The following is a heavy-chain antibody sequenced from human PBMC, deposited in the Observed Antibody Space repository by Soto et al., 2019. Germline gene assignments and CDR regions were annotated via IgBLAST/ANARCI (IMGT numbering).Heavy chain of an antibody. Sequence: PSETLSLTCTVSGGSISSGGYYWSWIRQHPGKGLEWIGYIYYSGSTYYNPSPKSRVTISVDTSKNQFSLKLSSVTAADTAVYYCARYAVTTSGSWFDPWGQGTLVTVSS. CDR2: IYYSGST. J-gene: IGHJ5*02. CDR1: GGSISSGGYY. CDR3: ARYAVTTSGSWFDP. V-gene: IGHV4-31*03. D-gene: IGHD4-4*01.